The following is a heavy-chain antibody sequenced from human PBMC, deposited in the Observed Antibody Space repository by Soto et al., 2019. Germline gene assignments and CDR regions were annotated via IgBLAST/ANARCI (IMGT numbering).Heavy chain of an antibody. Sequence: ETLSLTCAVYGGSFSGYYWSWIRQPPGKGLEWIGEINHSGSTNYNPSLKSRVTISVDTSKNQFSLKLSSVTAADTAVYYCASRLQSSLDVWAKGPRSLSS. CDR2: INHSGST. V-gene: IGHV4-34*01. CDR3: ASRLQSSLDV. J-gene: IGHJ6*04. D-gene: IGHD4-4*01. CDR1: GGSFSGYY.